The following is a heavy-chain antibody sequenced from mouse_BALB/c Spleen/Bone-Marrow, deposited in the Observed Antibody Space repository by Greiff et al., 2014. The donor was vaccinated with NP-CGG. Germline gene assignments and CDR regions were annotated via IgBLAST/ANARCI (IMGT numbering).Heavy chain of an antibody. J-gene: IGHJ1*01. CDR1: GFDFSRYW. CDR2: INPESSTI. Sequence: VQLKESGGGLVQPGGSLKLSCAASGFDFSRYWMSWVRQAPGKGLEWIGEINPESSTINYTPSLKDKFIISRDNAKNTLYLQMSKVRSDDTALYYCARLNYYGNLFVWGAGTTVTVSS. CDR3: ARLNYYGNLFV. D-gene: IGHD1-1*01. V-gene: IGHV4-1*02.